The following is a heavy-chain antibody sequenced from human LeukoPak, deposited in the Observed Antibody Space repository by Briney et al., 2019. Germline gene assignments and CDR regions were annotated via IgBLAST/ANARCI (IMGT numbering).Heavy chain of an antibody. CDR1: GGSISSYY. V-gene: IGHV4-59*01. J-gene: IGHJ4*02. CDR3: ARGSGWYFY. Sequence: SETLSLTCTVSGGSISSYYWSWIRQPPGKGLEWIGYIHYSGSTNDSPSLKSRITISVDTSKNQFSLKLSSVTAADSAVYYCARGSGWYFYWGQGTLVTVSS. D-gene: IGHD6-19*01. CDR2: IHYSGST.